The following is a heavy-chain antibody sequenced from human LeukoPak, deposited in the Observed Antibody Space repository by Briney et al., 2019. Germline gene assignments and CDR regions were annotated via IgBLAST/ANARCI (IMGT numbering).Heavy chain of an antibody. CDR3: AAPSPQIAVAGQFDY. J-gene: IGHJ4*02. CDR1: GGSFSGYY. D-gene: IGHD6-19*01. V-gene: IGHV4-34*01. Sequence: SETLSLTCAVYGGSFSGYYWSWIRQPPGKGLEWIGEINHSGSTNYNPSLKSRVTISVDTSKNQFSLKLSSVTAADTAVYYCAAPSPQIAVAGQFDYWGQGTLVTASS. CDR2: INHSGST.